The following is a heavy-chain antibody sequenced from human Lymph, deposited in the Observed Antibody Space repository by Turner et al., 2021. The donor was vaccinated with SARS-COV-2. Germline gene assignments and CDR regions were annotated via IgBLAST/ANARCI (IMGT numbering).Heavy chain of an antibody. CDR3: TAGATIWECY. J-gene: IGHJ4*01. CDR1: GGTFSSYA. D-gene: IGHD3-3*01. V-gene: IGHV1-69*04. CDR2: IIPILGIS. Sequence: QVQLVQSGAEVKKPGSSVKVYCKASGGTFSSYAISWVRQAPGQGLEWMGMIIPILGISNDAQKFQVRVTITSYKSTSTAYIDLSSLTSEYTAVYYFTAGATIWECYWGHGTLVTVSS.